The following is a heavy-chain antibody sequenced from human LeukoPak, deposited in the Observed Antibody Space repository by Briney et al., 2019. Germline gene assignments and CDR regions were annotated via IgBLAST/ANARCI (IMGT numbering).Heavy chain of an antibody. CDR3: ARGSYYDSSGYYYDVPFDY. V-gene: IGHV4-4*07. Sequence: PSETLSLTCTVSGGSISSYYWSWIRQPAGKGLEWIGRIYTSGSTNYNPSLKSRVTMSVDTSKNQFSLKLCSVTAADTAVYYCARGSYYDSSGYYYDVPFDYWGQGTLVTVSS. J-gene: IGHJ4*02. CDR2: IYTSGST. D-gene: IGHD3-22*01. CDR1: GGSISSYY.